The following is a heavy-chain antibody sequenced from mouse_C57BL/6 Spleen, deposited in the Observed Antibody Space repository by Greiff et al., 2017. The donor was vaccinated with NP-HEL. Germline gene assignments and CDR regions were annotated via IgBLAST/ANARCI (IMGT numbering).Heavy chain of an antibody. J-gene: IGHJ1*03. CDR2: IRSKSNNYAT. Sequence: VQLKESGGGLVQPKGSLKLSCAASGFSFNTYAMNWVRQAPGKGLEWVARIRSKSNNYATYYADSVKDRFTISRDDSESMLYLQMNNLKTEDTAMYYCVRHDPYYYGSSYGYFDVWGTGTTVTVSS. V-gene: IGHV10-1*01. CDR3: VRHDPYYYGSSYGYFDV. CDR1: GFSFNTYA. D-gene: IGHD1-1*01.